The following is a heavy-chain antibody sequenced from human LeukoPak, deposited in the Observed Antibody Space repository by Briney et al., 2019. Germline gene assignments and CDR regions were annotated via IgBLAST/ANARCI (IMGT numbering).Heavy chain of an antibody. J-gene: IGHJ4*02. Sequence: SVKVSCKASGGTFSSYAISWVRQAPGQGLEWMGGIIPIFGTANYAQKFQGRVTITADESTSTAYMELSSLRSEDTAVYYGARGPGCSGGSCPFNYWGQGTLVTVSS. CDR2: IIPIFGTA. V-gene: IGHV1-69*13. CDR1: GGTFSSYA. D-gene: IGHD2-15*01. CDR3: ARGPGCSGGSCPFNY.